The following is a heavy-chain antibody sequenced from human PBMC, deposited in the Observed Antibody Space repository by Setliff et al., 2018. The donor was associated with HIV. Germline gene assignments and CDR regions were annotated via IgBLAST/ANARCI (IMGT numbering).Heavy chain of an antibody. CDR3: ARLDYGSNWFDP. D-gene: IGHD4-17*01. Sequence: SGPTLVNPTQTLTLTCTFSRVPLTTVAVGVGWLRQPPGKALEWLALIYWDDEKRYVPSLQSRLSITKDPSENQVVLTMTNMDPVDTATYYCARLDYGSNWFDPWGQGTLVTVSS. CDR1: RVPLTTVAVG. J-gene: IGHJ5*02. CDR2: IYWDDEK. V-gene: IGHV2-5*05.